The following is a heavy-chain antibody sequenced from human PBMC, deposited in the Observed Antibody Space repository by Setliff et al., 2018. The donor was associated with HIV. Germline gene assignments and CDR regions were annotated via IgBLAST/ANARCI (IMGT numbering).Heavy chain of an antibody. Sequence: ASVKVSCKASGYTFSKYGISWVRQAPGQGPEWIGWISTYNGDTNYAQKFQGRVTMTTDTSTSTAYMELRSLRSDDTAVYYCARQDGTTVLSKDFDYWGQGTLVTVSS. CDR2: ISTYNGDT. CDR1: GYTFSKYG. D-gene: IGHD4-17*01. V-gene: IGHV1-18*01. CDR3: ARQDGTTVLSKDFDY. J-gene: IGHJ4*02.